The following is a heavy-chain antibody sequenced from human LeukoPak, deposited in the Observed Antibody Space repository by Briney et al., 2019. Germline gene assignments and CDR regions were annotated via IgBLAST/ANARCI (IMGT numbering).Heavy chain of an antibody. V-gene: IGHV1-2*02. Sequence: GASVKVSCKASGYTFTGYYMHWVQQAPGQGLEWMGWIYPNRGATKYAQKFQGRVTMTRDTSISTAYMELSGLRSDDTAVYYCGTLLSNGPFDYWGQGSLVTVSS. CDR3: GTLLSNGPFDY. CDR2: IYPNRGAT. J-gene: IGHJ4*02. CDR1: GYTFTGYY.